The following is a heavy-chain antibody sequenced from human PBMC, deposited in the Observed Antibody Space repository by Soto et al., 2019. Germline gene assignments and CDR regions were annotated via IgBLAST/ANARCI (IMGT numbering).Heavy chain of an antibody. CDR2: IYYSGST. J-gene: IGHJ5*02. V-gene: IGHV4-39*01. CDR3: ARHYSSSATFDR. CDR1: GGSISSSSYY. Sequence: PSETMSLTCTVSGGSISSSSYYWGWIRQPPGKGLEWIGSIYYSGSTYYNPSLKSRVTISVDTSKNQFSLKLSSVTAADTAVYYSARHYSSSATFDRRGQGTLVTVSS. D-gene: IGHD6-13*01.